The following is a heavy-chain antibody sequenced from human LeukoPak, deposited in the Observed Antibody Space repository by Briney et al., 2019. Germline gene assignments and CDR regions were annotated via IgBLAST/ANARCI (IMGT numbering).Heavy chain of an antibody. V-gene: IGHV4-34*01. CDR1: GGSFSGYY. J-gene: IGHJ5*02. CDR2: INHSGST. CDR3: ARARSHNYCSSTSCLRNNWFDP. D-gene: IGHD2-2*01. Sequence: SETLSLTCAVYGGSFSGYYWSWIRQPPGKGLEWIGEINHSGSTNYNPSLKSRVTISVDTSKNQFSLKLSSVTAADTAVYYCARARSHNYCSSTSCLRNNWFDPWGQGTLVTVSS.